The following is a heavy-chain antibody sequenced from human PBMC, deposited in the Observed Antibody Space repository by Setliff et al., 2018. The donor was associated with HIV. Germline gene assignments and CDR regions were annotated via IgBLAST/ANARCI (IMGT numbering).Heavy chain of an antibody. D-gene: IGHD2-8*02. Sequence: GGSLRLSCVASGFTFSSNWLSWVRQAPGKGLEWVANIKQDGSEKYYVDSVKGRFTISRDNAKNSLYLQVNNLRAEDTAVYYCARGPSSTHWSPGHFQHWGQGTPVTVSS. V-gene: IGHV3-7*03. CDR1: GFTFSSNW. CDR2: IKQDGSEK. J-gene: IGHJ1*01. CDR3: ARGPSSTHWSPGHFQH.